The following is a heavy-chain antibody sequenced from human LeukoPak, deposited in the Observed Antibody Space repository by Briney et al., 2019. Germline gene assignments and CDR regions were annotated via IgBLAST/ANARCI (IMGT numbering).Heavy chain of an antibody. CDR3: AREMTSLPDY. Sequence: SETLSLTCAVYGGSFSGYYWSWIRQPPGKGLEWIGEINHSGSTNYNPSLKSRVTISVDTSKNQFSLKLSSVTAADTAVYYCAREMTSLPDYWGQGTLVTVSS. D-gene: IGHD4-17*01. CDR1: GGSFSGYY. V-gene: IGHV4-34*01. J-gene: IGHJ4*02. CDR2: INHSGST.